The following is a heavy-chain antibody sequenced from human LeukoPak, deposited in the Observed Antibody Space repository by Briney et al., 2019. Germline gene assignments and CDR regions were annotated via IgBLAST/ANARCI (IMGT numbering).Heavy chain of an antibody. CDR2: INHSGST. D-gene: IGHD6-13*01. J-gene: IGHJ4*02. CDR1: GGSFSGYY. V-gene: IGHV4-34*01. Sequence: PSETLSLTCAVYGGSFSGYYWSWIRQPPGKGLEWIGEINHSGSTIYNPSLKSRVTISVDTSKNQFSLKVTSVTAADTAVYYCARAPPGQELVNYWGRGTLVTVSS. CDR3: ARAPPGQELVNY.